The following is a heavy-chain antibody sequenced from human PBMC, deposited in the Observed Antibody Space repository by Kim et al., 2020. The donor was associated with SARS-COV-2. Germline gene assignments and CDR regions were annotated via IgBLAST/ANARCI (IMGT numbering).Heavy chain of an antibody. CDR2: IYYSGST. Sequence: SETLSLTCTVSGGSIRSYYWSWIRQPPGKGLEWIGYIYYSGSTNYNPSLKSRVTISVDTSKNQFSLKLSSVTAAATAVYYCARDHRGYCSGGSCYYYYGMDVWGQGTTVTVSS. CDR1: GGSIRSYY. J-gene: IGHJ6*02. CDR3: ARDHRGYCSGGSCYYYYGMDV. D-gene: IGHD2-15*01. V-gene: IGHV4-59*01.